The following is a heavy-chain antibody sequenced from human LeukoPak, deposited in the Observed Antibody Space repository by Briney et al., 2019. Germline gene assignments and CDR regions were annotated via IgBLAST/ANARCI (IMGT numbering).Heavy chain of an antibody. CDR3: AKVGGSRRYGLRGDFDY. Sequence: GGSLRLSCAASGFTFSSYAMSWVRQSPGKGLEWVSAISGSGGSRYYADSVKGRFTISRDNSKNTLYLQMNSLRAEDTAVYYCAKVGGSRRYGLRGDFDYWGQGTLGTVSS. CDR1: GFTFSSYA. J-gene: IGHJ4*02. CDR2: ISGSGGSR. D-gene: IGHD5-18*01. V-gene: IGHV3-23*01.